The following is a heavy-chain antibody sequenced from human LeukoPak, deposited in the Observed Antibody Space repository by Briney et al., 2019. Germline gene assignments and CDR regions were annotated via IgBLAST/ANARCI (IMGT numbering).Heavy chain of an antibody. V-gene: IGHV1-18*01. Sequence: ASVKVSCKASGYTFTSYGISWVRQAPGQGLEWMGWISAYNGNTNYAQKLQGRVTMTTDTSTSTAYMELRSLRSDDTAVYYCARDRPFMVRGVIFWFDPWGQGTLVTVSS. J-gene: IGHJ5*02. CDR3: ARDRPFMVRGVIFWFDP. CDR2: ISAYNGNT. CDR1: GYTFTSYG. D-gene: IGHD3-10*01.